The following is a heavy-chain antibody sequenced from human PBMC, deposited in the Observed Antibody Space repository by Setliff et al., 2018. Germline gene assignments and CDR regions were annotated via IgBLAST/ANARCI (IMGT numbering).Heavy chain of an antibody. J-gene: IGHJ3*02. V-gene: IGHV4-30-4*08. Sequence: SETLSLTCTVSGGSFNNANYYWNWIRQPPGKGLEWIGFIFSSGTTSYNPSLMSRVFMSIDTSQNQVSLRLSSVTAADTAVYYCVRGANDILTTYALDIWGEGTMVTVSS. CDR2: IFSSGTT. D-gene: IGHD3-9*01. CDR1: GGSFNNANYY. CDR3: VRGANDILTTYALDI.